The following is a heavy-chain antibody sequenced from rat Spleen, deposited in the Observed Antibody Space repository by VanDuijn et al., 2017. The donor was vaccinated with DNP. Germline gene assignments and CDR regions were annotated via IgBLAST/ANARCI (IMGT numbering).Heavy chain of an antibody. CDR3: ATSPGPNWFAY. D-gene: IGHD1-4*01. V-gene: IGHV4-2*01. CDR1: GFTFSNSD. CDR2: INKDSSTI. Sequence: EVQVVKSGGGLVQPGRSMKVSCAASGFTFSNSDMAWVRQAPGKGLEWIGEINKDSSTINYTPSLKDKFTISRDNAQNTLYLQMSKLGSEDTATYYCATSPGPNWFAYWGQGTLVTVSS. J-gene: IGHJ3*01.